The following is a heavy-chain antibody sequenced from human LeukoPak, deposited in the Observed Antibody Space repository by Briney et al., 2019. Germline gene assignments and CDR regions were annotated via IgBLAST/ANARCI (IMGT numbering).Heavy chain of an antibody. D-gene: IGHD2-2*01. CDR2: ISSSSSYI. Sequence: GGSLRLSCAASGFTFSSYSMNWVRQAPGKGLEWVSSISSSSSYIYYADSVKGRFTISRDNAKNSLYLQMNSLRAEDTAVYYCARDGGYCSSTSCYPLWGQGTLVTVSS. J-gene: IGHJ4*02. CDR1: GFTFSSYS. CDR3: ARDGGYCSSTSCYPL. V-gene: IGHV3-21*01.